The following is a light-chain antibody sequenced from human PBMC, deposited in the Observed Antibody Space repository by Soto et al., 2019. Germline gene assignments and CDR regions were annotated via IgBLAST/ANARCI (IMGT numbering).Light chain of an antibody. CDR3: QQYGSSPRT. J-gene: IGKJ2*01. CDR1: QSVSGRY. CDR2: GAS. Sequence: EIVLTQSPGTLSLSPGKRATLSCRASQSVSGRYLAWYQQKPGQAPRLLIYGASSRATGIPDRFSGSGSGTDFTLTINRLEPEDFAVYYCQQYGSSPRTFGQGTKLEIK. V-gene: IGKV3-20*01.